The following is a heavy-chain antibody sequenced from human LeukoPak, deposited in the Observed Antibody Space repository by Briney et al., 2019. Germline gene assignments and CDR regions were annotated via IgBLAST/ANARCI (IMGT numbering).Heavy chain of an antibody. CDR3: ARALYNTGWYPDYFDS. CDR2: IKRDGSDK. Sequence: PGGSLRLSCAASGFTFSSYWMSWVRQAPGKGLEWVANIKRDGSDKYYVGSVEGRFTISRDNDKNSLYLQMSSLGAEGTANCARALYNTGWYPDYFDSWGQGALVTVSS. V-gene: IGHV3-7*01. J-gene: IGHJ4*02. CDR1: GFTFSSYW. D-gene: IGHD6-19*01.